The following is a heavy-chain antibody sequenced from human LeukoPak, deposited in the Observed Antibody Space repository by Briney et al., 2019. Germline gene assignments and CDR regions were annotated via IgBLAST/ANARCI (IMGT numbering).Heavy chain of an antibody. CDR1: GYTFTSYY. D-gene: IGHD1-26*01. Sequence: GASVKVSCKASGYTFTSYYMHWVRQAPGQGLEWMGIINPSGGSTSYAQKFQGRVTMTRDTSISTAYMELSRLRSDDTAVYYCARGREVGAFTNWGQGTLVTVSS. V-gene: IGHV1-46*01. J-gene: IGHJ4*02. CDR3: ARGREVGAFTN. CDR2: INPSGGST.